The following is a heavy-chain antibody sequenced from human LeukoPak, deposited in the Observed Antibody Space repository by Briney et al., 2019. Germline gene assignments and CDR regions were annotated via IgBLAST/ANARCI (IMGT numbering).Heavy chain of an antibody. V-gene: IGHV3-9*01. CDR1: GFTFDDDA. CDR3: AKGTVTTWGSFDY. CDR2: ISWNSGSI. J-gene: IGHJ4*02. Sequence: GGSLRLSCAASGFTFDDDAMHWVRQAPGKGLEWVSGISWNSGSIGYADSVKGRFTISRDNAKNSLYLQMNSLRAEDTALYYCAKGTVTTWGSFDYWGQGTLVTVSS. D-gene: IGHD4-17*01.